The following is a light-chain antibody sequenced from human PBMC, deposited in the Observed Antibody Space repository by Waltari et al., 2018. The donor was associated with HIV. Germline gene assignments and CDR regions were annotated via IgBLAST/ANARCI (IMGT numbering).Light chain of an antibody. CDR3: SSYTSSSTYV. J-gene: IGLJ1*01. CDR2: DVS. V-gene: IGLV2-14*01. Sequence: QSALTQPASVSGPPGQSITISCTGPTNDVGSSNYVSWHPQHPGEAPKLIIHDVSDRPSGISNRFSGSKSGNTASLTISGLQTEDEADYYCSSYTSSSTYVFGTGTRVTVL. CDR1: TNDVGSSNY.